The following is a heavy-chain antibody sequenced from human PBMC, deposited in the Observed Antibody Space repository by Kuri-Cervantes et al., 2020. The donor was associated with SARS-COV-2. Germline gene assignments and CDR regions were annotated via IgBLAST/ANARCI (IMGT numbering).Heavy chain of an antibody. D-gene: IGHD1-26*01. CDR1: GGSISSSSHY. CDR2: IYHSGST. Sequence: ESLKISCTVSGGSISSSSHYWGWIRQPPGKGLEWIGSIYHSGSTYYNPSLKSRVTISVDTSKNQFSLKLSSVTAADTAVYYCARRWWELPGAYWYFDLWGRGTLVTVSS. V-gene: IGHV4-39*07. J-gene: IGHJ2*01. CDR3: ARRWWELPGAYWYFDL.